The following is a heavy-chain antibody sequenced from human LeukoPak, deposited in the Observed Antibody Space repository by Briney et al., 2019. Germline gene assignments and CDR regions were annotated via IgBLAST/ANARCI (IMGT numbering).Heavy chain of an antibody. CDR1: GFTFSSYG. CDR3: AKELERVRGVNDY. Sequence: QSGGSLRLSCAASGFTFSSYGMSWVRQAPGKGLEWVSAISGSGGSTYYADSVKGRFTISRDNSKNTLYLQMNSLRAEDTAVYYCAKELERVRGVNDYWGQGTLVTVSS. CDR2: ISGSGGST. V-gene: IGHV3-23*01. D-gene: IGHD3-10*01. J-gene: IGHJ4*02.